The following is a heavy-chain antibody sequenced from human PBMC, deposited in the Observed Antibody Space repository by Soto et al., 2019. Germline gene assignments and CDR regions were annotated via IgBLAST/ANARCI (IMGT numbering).Heavy chain of an antibody. D-gene: IGHD1-26*01. CDR3: ARAGRHYYYGMDV. CDR2: INSDGSST. J-gene: IGHJ6*02. Sequence: GGSLRLSCAAYGFTFSSYWMHWVRQAPGKGLVWVSRINSDGSSTSYADSVKGRFTISRDNAKNTLYLQMNSLRAEDTAVYYCARAGRHYYYGMDVWCQGTMVTVSS. CDR1: GFTFSSYW. V-gene: IGHV3-74*01.